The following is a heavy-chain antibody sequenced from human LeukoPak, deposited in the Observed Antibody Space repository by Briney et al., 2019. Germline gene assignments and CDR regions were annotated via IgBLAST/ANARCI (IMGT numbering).Heavy chain of an antibody. CDR2: NNGDGSTT. V-gene: IGHV3-74*01. D-gene: IGHD5-12*01. CDR3: ARDPRNIGLAP. CDR1: GFSLSGYW. J-gene: IGHJ5*02. Sequence: GGSLRLSCVASGFSLSGYWMYWVRHAPGKGLMYISRNNGDGSTTNYADVVKGRFTMSRDNVKNTLYLQMNSLRVEDTAVYYCARDPRNIGLAPWGQGTLVTVSS.